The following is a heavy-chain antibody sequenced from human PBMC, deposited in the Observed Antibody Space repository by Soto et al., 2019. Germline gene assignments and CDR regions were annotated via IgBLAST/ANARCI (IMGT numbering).Heavy chain of an antibody. D-gene: IGHD2-15*01. J-gene: IGHJ4*02. CDR2: ISAYNGNT. Sequence: ASVKVSCKASGYTFTSYGISWVRQAPGQGLEWMGWISAYNGNTNYAQKLQGRVTMTTDTPTSTAYMELRSLRSDDTAVYYCARTGYCSGGSCQYYFDYWGQGTLVTVSS. V-gene: IGHV1-18*01. CDR1: GYTFTSYG. CDR3: ARTGYCSGGSCQYYFDY.